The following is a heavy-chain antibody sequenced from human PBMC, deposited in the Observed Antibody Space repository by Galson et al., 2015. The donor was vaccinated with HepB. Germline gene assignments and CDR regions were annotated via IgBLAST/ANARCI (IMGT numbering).Heavy chain of an antibody. J-gene: IGHJ6*02. CDR1: GFTFSSYW. CDR2: INSDGSST. CDR3: ARDRVVVADRDYYYYGMDV. V-gene: IGHV3-74*01. Sequence: SLRLSCAASGFTFSSYWMHWVRQAPGKGLVCVSRINSDGSSTSYADSVKGRFTISRDNAKNTLYLQMNSLRAEDTAVYYCARDRVVVADRDYYYYGMDVWGQGTTVTVSS. D-gene: IGHD2-15*01.